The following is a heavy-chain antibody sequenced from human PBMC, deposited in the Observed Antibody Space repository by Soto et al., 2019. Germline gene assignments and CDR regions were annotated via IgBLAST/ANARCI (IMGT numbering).Heavy chain of an antibody. CDR1: GGSISSSNW. V-gene: IGHV4-4*02. CDR3: ASPVPGTTLY. D-gene: IGHD1-7*01. Sequence: SETLSLTCAVSGGSISSSNWWSWVRQPPGKGLEWIGEIYHSGSTNYNPSLKSRVTISVDTSKNQFSLKLSSVTAADTAVYYCASPVPGTTLYWGQGTLATVSS. CDR2: IYHSGST. J-gene: IGHJ4*02.